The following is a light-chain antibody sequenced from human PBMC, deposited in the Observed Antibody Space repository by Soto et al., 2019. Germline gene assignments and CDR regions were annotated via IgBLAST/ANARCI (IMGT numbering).Light chain of an antibody. V-gene: IGLV4-69*01. Sequence: QLVLTQSPSASASLGASVKLTCTLSTGHNNYAIAWHQQQPEKGPRYLMKVNSDASHSKGDGIPDRFSGSSSGAERYLTISSLQSEDEADYYCQTWSTDIRVFGGGTKLSVL. CDR2: VNSDASH. CDR3: QTWSTDIRV. CDR1: TGHNNYA. J-gene: IGLJ3*02.